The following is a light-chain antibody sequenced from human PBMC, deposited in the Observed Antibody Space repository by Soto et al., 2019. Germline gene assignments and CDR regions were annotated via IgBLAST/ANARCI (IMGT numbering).Light chain of an antibody. CDR2: GAS. Sequence: IVMTQSPATLSLSPGERATLSCRASQSVSSSYLAWYQQKPGQAPRLLIYGASSRATGIPARFSGSGSGTDFTLTISSLEPEDFAVYYCQQRSNWPPKITFGQGTRLEIK. CDR1: QSVSSSY. V-gene: IGKV3D-20*02. J-gene: IGKJ5*01. CDR3: QQRSNWPPKIT.